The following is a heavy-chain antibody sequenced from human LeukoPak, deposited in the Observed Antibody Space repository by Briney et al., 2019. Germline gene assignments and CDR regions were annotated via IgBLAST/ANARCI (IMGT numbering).Heavy chain of an antibody. CDR3: VRDIELST. CDR1: GFTFRIYA. D-gene: IGHD3-16*02. CDR2: ISGSGEST. Sequence: GGSLRLSCAASGFTFRIYAMSWVRQAPGRGLEWVSTISGSGESTYYADSVRGRFTISRDNSKDTLYLQMNSLRAEDTAIYYCVRDIELSTWGLGTMVSVSS. J-gene: IGHJ3*01. V-gene: IGHV3-23*01.